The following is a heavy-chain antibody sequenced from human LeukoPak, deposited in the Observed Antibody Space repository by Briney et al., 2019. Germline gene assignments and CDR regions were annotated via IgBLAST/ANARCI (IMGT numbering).Heavy chain of an antibody. CDR3: AYSSSSHYYYMDV. V-gene: IGHV1-69*13. CDR2: IIPIFGTA. Sequence: SVKVSCKASGYTFTSYGISWVRQAPGQGLEWMGGIIPIFGTANYAQKFQGRVTITADESTSTAYMELSSLRSEDTAVYYCAYSSSSHYYYMDVWGKGTTVTVSS. D-gene: IGHD6-6*01. J-gene: IGHJ6*03. CDR1: GYTFTSYG.